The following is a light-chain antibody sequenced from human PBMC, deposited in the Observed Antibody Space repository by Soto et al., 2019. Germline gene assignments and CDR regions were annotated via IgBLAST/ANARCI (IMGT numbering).Light chain of an antibody. J-gene: IGKJ4*01. Sequence: ELVLTQSPGTLSLSPGERAILSCRASQSVSSNYLAWYQQKPGQAPRLLIYGASSRATGIPDRFSGSGSGTDFTVTIIRLEPEEFAVYYCQQYWDSPRLTVGGGTKVE. V-gene: IGKV3-20*01. CDR3: QQYWDSPRLT. CDR2: GAS. CDR1: QSVSSNY.